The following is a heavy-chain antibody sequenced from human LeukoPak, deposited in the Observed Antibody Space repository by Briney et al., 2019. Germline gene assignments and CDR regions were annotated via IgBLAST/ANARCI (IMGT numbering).Heavy chain of an antibody. CDR3: AKDMGYCSGGSCHFDY. D-gene: IGHD2-15*01. V-gene: IGHV3-23*01. CDR2: ISGSGAST. J-gene: IGHJ4*02. Sequence: PGGSLRLSCAASGFTFSTYGMSWVRQAPGKGLEWVSAISGSGASTYYADSVKGRFTISRDNSKNTLYLQMNSLRAEDTAVYYCAKDMGYCSGGSCHFDYWGQGTLVTVSS. CDR1: GFTFSTYG.